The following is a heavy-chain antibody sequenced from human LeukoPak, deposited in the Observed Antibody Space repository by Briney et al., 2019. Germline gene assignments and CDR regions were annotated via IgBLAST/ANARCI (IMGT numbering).Heavy chain of an antibody. J-gene: IGHJ4*02. CDR2: IKHDGSTK. CDR3: ARDTARGDFDY. V-gene: IGHV3-7*01. D-gene: IGHD6-25*01. Sequence: GGSLRLSCAASGFTFSHYWMSWFRQAPGKGLEWVANIKHDGSTKYYVDSVKGRFTISRDNAKNSLSLQISSLRAEDSSVYYCARDTARGDFDYWGQGTLVAVSS. CDR1: GFTFSHYW.